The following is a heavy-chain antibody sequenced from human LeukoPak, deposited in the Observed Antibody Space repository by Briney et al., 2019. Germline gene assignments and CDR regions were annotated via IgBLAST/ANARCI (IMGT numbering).Heavy chain of an antibody. V-gene: IGHV3-48*01. Sequence: GGSLRLSCAASGFTFSSYSMNWVRQAPGKGLEWVSYISSSSSTIYYADSVKGRFTISRDNAKNSLYLQMYSLRAEDTAVYFCAREDGYCSGGNCYSYFDSWGQGTLVTVSS. CDR3: AREDGYCSGGNCYSYFDS. D-gene: IGHD2-15*01. J-gene: IGHJ4*02. CDR1: GFTFSSYS. CDR2: ISSSSSTI.